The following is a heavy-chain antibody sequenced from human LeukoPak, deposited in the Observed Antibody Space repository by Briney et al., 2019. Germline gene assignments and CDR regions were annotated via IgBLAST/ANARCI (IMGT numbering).Heavy chain of an antibody. CDR1: GFIFSNYG. CDR2: IRSDGNNK. D-gene: IGHD3-10*01. Sequence: PGGSLRLSCAASGFIFSNYGMHWVRQTPGEGLEWVAFIRSDGNNKDYADSVKGRLTISRDNSKNTLYLQMNSLRAEDTAVYYCAKEVSFGEMGGDCWGQGTLVTVSS. J-gene: IGHJ4*02. CDR3: AKEVSFGEMGGDC. V-gene: IGHV3-30*02.